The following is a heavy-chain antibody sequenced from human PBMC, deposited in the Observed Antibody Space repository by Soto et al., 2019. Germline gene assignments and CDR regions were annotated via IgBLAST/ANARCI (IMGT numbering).Heavy chain of an antibody. D-gene: IGHD3-22*01. CDR1: GGTFSSYA. Sequence: GASVRVSCKASGGTFSSYAISWVRQAPGQGLEWMGGIIPIFGTANYAQKFQGRVTITADESTSTAYMELSSLRSEDTAVYYCATRSGWSNYYDSSGYLYWGQGTLVTSPQ. V-gene: IGHV1-69*13. CDR2: IIPIFGTA. CDR3: ATRSGWSNYYDSSGYLY. J-gene: IGHJ4*02.